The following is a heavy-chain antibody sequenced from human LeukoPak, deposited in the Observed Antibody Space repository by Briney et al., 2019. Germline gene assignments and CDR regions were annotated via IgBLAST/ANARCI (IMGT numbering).Heavy chain of an antibody. Sequence: GESLKISCKGSGYSFTIYWIAWVREMPGKCLEWMGIIYPGDSETRYSPSFQGQVTISADKSMSTAYLQWSSLKASDTAMYYCARSGQGADGLFDYWGQGTLVTVSS. D-gene: IGHD5-24*01. CDR3: ARSGQGADGLFDY. J-gene: IGHJ4*02. CDR2: IYPGDSET. V-gene: IGHV5-51*01. CDR1: GYSFTIYW.